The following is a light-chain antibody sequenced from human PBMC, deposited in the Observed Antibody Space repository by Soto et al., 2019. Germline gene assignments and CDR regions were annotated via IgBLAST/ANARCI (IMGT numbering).Light chain of an antibody. V-gene: IGLV2-23*01. CDR3: CSYAGSSTYV. CDR2: EGS. J-gene: IGLJ1*01. CDR1: SSDGGSYNL. Sequence: QSALTQPASVSGSPGQSITISCTGTSSDGGSYNLVSWYQQHPGKAPKLMIYEGSKRPSGVSNRFSGSKSDNTASLTISGLQAEDEADYYCCSYAGSSTYVFGTGSKVTV.